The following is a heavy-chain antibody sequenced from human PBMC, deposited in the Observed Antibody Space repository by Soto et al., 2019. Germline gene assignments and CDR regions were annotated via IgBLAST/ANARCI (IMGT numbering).Heavy chain of an antibody. J-gene: IGHJ5*01. V-gene: IGHV4-59*12. Sequence: SETLSLTCTVSGGSISTYYWSWIRQPPGKRLEWIGYIYYSGSTNYNPSLKSRVTISVDTSENQFSLQLSSVTAADTAVYYCVRGLCDTRGYSAPLDSWGQGTLVTVPA. CDR3: VRGLCDTRGYSAPLDS. D-gene: IGHD3-22*01. CDR2: IYYSGST. CDR1: GGSISTYY.